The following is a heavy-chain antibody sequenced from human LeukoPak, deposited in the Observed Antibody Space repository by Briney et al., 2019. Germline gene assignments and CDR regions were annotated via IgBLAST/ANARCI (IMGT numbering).Heavy chain of an antibody. CDR3: ARVGRGDYVWGSYSFDY. Sequence: PSETLSLTCTVSDASVSNSYWSWIRQPPGKGLEWIGYISYIGSTSYNPSLKSRVTISVDPSKNQFSLKLSSVTAADTAMYYCARVGRGDYVWGSYSFDYWGQGTLVTVSS. J-gene: IGHJ4*02. CDR1: DASVSNSY. CDR2: ISYIGST. D-gene: IGHD3-16*01. V-gene: IGHV4-59*02.